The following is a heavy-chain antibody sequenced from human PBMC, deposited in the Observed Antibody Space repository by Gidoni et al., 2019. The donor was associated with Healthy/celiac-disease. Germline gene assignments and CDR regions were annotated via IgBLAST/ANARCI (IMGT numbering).Heavy chain of an antibody. CDR1: GFTFSDYY. J-gene: IGHJ4*02. V-gene: IGHV3-11*01. Sequence: AAGGFTFSDYYMSWIRQAPGKGLEWVSYISSSGSTIYYADSVKGRFTISRDNAKNSLYLQMNSLRAEDTAVYYCARLSGYEDFDYWGQGTLVTVSS. CDR3: ARLSGYEDFDY. D-gene: IGHD5-12*01. CDR2: ISSSGSTI.